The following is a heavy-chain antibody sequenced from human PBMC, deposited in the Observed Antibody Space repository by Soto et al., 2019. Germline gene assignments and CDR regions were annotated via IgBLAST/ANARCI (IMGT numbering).Heavy chain of an antibody. CDR1: GGTFSSYA. CDR3: AREGRHFDY. Sequence: QVQLVQSGAEVQRPGSSVKVSCKASGGTFSSYAISWVRQAPGQGLEWMGGINHIFGTPHYAQKYQGRVTITANTFTNTAYMELTRLTSDDTAVYFCAREGRHFDYWGQGTLVTVSS. J-gene: IGHJ4*02. CDR2: INHIFGTP. V-gene: IGHV1-69*06.